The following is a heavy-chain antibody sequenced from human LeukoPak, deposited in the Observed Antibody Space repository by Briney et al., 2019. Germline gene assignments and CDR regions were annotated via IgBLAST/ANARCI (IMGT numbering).Heavy chain of an antibody. J-gene: IGHJ4*02. V-gene: IGHV4-4*02. CDR1: GGSISSGNW. Sequence: SETLSLTCAVSGGSISSGNWWSWVRQSPGRGLEWIGEIHHSGSTNYNPSLKSRVTISLNKSKNQFSLKLTSVTAADTAVYYCARYRGGSGYHFDYWGQGTLVTVSS. CDR2: IHHSGST. D-gene: IGHD5-12*01. CDR3: ARYRGGSGYHFDY.